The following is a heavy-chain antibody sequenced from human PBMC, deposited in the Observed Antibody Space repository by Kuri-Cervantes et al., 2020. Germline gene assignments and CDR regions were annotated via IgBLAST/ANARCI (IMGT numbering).Heavy chain of an antibody. Sequence: ASVKVSCKASGYTFTSYDINWVRQAPGQGLEWMRWISAYNGNTNYAQKLQGRVTMTTDTSTSTAYMELRSLRSDDTAVYYCAGGGLLRYFDWSKYYFDYWGQGTLVTVSS. D-gene: IGHD3-9*01. CDR1: GYTFTSYD. J-gene: IGHJ4*02. V-gene: IGHV1-18*01. CDR2: ISAYNGNT. CDR3: AGGGLLRYFDWSKYYFDY.